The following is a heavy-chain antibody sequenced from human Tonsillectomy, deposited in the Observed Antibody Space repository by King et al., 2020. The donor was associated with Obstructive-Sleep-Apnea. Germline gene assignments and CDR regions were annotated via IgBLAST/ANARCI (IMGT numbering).Heavy chain of an antibody. CDR3: AKDYGSGWYYFDY. CDR1: GFTFSSYA. Sequence: VQLVESGGGLVQPGGSLRLSCAASGFTFSSYAMSWVRQAPGKGLEWVSGTSGSGGSTYYGDSVKGRFTITRDNSKNTLYLHMNRLRGEDTAVYYCAKDYGSGWYYFDYWGQGTLVTVSS. D-gene: IGHD6-19*01. CDR2: TSGSGGST. V-gene: IGHV3-23*04. J-gene: IGHJ4*02.